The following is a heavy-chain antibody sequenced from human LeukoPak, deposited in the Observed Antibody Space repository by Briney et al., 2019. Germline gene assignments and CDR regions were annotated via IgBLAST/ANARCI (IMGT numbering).Heavy chain of an antibody. J-gene: IGHJ6*02. D-gene: IGHD3-16*02. Sequence: SGPVLVKPTETLTLTCTVSGFALSNARMGVRWIRQPPGKALESLAHIFSNDEKSYSASLKSRLTISKDTSKSQVVLTMTNVDPGDTATYYCARMGDYLWGSYRDYYGMDVWGQGTTVTVSS. V-gene: IGHV2-26*02. CDR1: GFALSNARMG. CDR2: IFSNDEK. CDR3: ARMGDYLWGSYRDYYGMDV.